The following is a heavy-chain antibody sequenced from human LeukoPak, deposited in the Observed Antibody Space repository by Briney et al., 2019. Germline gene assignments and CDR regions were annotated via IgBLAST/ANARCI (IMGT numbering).Heavy chain of an antibody. V-gene: IGHV3-21*01. CDR3: ARVVYGGNSNY. CDR1: GFTFSSYS. Sequence: GGSLSLSCAASGFTFSSYSMNWVRQAPGKGLEWVSSISSSSSYIYYADSVKGRFTISRDNAKNSLYLQMNSLRAEDTAVYYCARVVYGGNSNYWGQGTLVTVSS. J-gene: IGHJ4*02. D-gene: IGHD4-23*01. CDR2: ISSSSSYI.